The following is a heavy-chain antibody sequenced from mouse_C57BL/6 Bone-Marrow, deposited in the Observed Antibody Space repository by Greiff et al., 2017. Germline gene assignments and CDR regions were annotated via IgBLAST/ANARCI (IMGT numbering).Heavy chain of an antibody. Sequence: VLLVESGPELVKPGASVKLSCKASGYTFTSYDINWVKQRPGQGLEWIGWIYPRDGSTQYNEKFKGKATLTVDTSSSTAYMDLHSLTSADSAVXVCERRGRVTTKGYSAMDYWGQGTSVTVSS. V-gene: IGHV1-85*01. D-gene: IGHD2-2*01. J-gene: IGHJ4*01. CDR2: IYPRDGST. CDR1: GYTFTSYD. CDR3: ERRGRVTTKGYSAMDY.